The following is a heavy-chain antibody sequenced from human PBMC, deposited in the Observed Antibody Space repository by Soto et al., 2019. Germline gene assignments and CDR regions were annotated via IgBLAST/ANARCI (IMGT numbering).Heavy chain of an antibody. V-gene: IGHV4-4*02. D-gene: IGHD3-10*01. J-gene: IGHJ4*02. CDR1: GGSISDSVW. Sequence: AETLSLTCDVSGGSISDSVWWNWVRQAPGKGLGWIGEIYHSGKTYYNPSLKSRVTISIDKSKNQVSLTLDFVTAADTAIYYCATTREAIIHLYYFDFWGQGTLVTVSS. CDR2: IYHSGKT. CDR3: ATTREAIIHLYYFDF.